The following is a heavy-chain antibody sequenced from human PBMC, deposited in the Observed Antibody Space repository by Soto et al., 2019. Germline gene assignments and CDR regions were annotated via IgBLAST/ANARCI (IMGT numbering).Heavy chain of an antibody. Sequence: QVQLVQSGAEVKKPGSSVRVSCKVSGGSFRNYGITWVRRAPGQGLEWMGGIMPIFGTANYAQKFQGRVTITSDDLTSTASLERSGLRSDATAVYFCARARDYDLLTAREYALDVGGQGTTVTVS. J-gene: IGHJ6*02. V-gene: IGHV1-69*05. CDR3: ARARDYDLLTAREYALDV. CDR2: IMPIFGTA. CDR1: GGSFRNYG. D-gene: IGHD3-9*01.